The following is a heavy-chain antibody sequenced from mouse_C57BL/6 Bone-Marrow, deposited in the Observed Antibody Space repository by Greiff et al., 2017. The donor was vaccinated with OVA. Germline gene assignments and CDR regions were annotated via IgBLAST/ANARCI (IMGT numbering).Heavy chain of an antibody. CDR2: INPGSGGT. J-gene: IGHJ3*01. CDR3: ARERGLRPFAY. D-gene: IGHD2-2*01. Sequence: QVHVKQSGAELVRPGTSVKVSCKASGYAFTNYLIEWVKQRPGQGLEWIGVINPGSGGTNYNEKFKGKATLTADKSSSTAYMQLSSLTSEDSAVYFCARERGLRPFAYWGQGTLVTVSA. CDR1: GYAFTNYL. V-gene: IGHV1-54*01.